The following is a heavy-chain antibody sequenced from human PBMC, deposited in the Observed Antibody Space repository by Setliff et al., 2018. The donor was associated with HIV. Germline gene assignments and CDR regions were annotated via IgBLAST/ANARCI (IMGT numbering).Heavy chain of an antibody. J-gene: IGHJ6*03. V-gene: IGHV1-18*01. CDR2: ISTSNGNT. CDR3: ARESRRQLVLLNYFYFMDV. D-gene: IGHD6-13*01. Sequence: ASVKVSCKASGYTFVNYGISWVRQAPGQGLEWMGWISTSNGNTDYAQNLQGGVTMTTDTSTSTAYMELRSLRSDDTAVYYCARESRRQLVLLNYFYFMDVWGKGTTVTVSS. CDR1: GYTFVNYG.